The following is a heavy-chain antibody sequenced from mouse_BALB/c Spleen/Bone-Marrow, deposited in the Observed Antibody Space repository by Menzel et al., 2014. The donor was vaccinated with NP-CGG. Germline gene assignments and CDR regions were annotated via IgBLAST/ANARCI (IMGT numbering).Heavy chain of an antibody. CDR3: ARGGNWEDFDY. V-gene: IGHV5-17*02. Sequence: EVKLVESGGGLVQPGGSRKLSCAASGFTFSSFGMHWVRQAPEKGLEWVAYISSGSSAIYYADTVRGRFIISRDNPKNTLFLQMTSLRSEDTAMYYCARGGNWEDFDYWGQGTTLTVSS. D-gene: IGHD4-1*01. J-gene: IGHJ2*01. CDR1: GFTFSSFG. CDR2: ISSGSSAI.